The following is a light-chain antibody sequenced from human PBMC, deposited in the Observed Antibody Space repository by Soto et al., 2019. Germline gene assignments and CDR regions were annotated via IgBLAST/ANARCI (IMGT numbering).Light chain of an antibody. Sequence: QSVLTQPPSASGTPGKRVTISCSGSSSNIGSNYVYWYQQLPGTAPKLLIYRNSQRPSGVPDRFSGSKSGSSASLAISGLRSEDEADYYCAAWDDSLSGYVFGTGTKLTVL. CDR3: AAWDDSLSGYV. V-gene: IGLV1-47*01. J-gene: IGLJ1*01. CDR2: RNS. CDR1: SSNIGSNY.